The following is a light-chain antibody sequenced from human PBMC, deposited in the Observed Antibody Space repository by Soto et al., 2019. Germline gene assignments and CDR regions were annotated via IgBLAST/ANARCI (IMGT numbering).Light chain of an antibody. Sequence: QSALTQPASVSGSPGQSITISCAGTSSDVGGHNYVSWYQQHPGKAPKLIIYDVNNRPSGVSNRVSGSKSGNTASLNLSGLQAEDEADYFCYSHRISSPLYVFGTGTKLTVL. CDR2: DVN. CDR3: YSHRISSPLYV. CDR1: SSDVGGHNY. V-gene: IGLV2-14*03. J-gene: IGLJ1*01.